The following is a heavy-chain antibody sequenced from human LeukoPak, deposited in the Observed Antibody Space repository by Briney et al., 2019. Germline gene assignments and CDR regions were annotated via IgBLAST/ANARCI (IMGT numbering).Heavy chain of an antibody. D-gene: IGHD2/OR15-2a*01. CDR1: GFTFDDYA. Sequence: GGSLRLSCAASGFTFDDYAMHWVRQAPGKGLEWVSGISWNSGSIGYADSVKGRFTISRDNAKNTVYLQMNNLRAEDTAVYYCVSFYEAYWGRGTLVTVSS. V-gene: IGHV3-9*01. CDR2: ISWNSGSI. CDR3: VSFYEAY. J-gene: IGHJ4*02.